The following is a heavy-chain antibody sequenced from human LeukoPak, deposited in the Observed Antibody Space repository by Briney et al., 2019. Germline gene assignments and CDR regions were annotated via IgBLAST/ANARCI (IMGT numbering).Heavy chain of an antibody. V-gene: IGHV4-4*09. CDR1: GGSISSYY. D-gene: IGHD6-13*01. Sequence: TSSETLSLTCTVSGGSISSYYWSWIRQPPGKGLEWIGYIYTSGSTNYNPSLKSRVTISVDTSKNQFSLKLSSVTAADTAVYYCARFSYSSSWNYYYHYMDVWGKGTTVTVSS. CDR3: ARFSYSSSWNYYYHYMDV. J-gene: IGHJ6*03. CDR2: IYTSGST.